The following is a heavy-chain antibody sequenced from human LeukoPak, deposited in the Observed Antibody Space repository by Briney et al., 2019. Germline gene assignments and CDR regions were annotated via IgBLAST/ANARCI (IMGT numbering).Heavy chain of an antibody. CDR3: ARALHIRRPHFDS. J-gene: IGHJ4*02. CDR2: INPNTGVT. CDR1: GYTFTGYY. Sequence: ASVKVSCKASGYTFTGYYMHWVRQAPGQGLEWMGWINPNTGVTNYAQKFQGGVTMTRDTSITTAYMDLTRLRSDDTAVYFCARALHIRRPHFDSWGQGILVTVSS. V-gene: IGHV1-2*02. D-gene: IGHD1-14*01.